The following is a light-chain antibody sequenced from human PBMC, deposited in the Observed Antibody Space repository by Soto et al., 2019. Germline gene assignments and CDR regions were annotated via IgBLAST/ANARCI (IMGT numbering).Light chain of an antibody. CDR3: QHYNNWPPWT. CDR1: QSVSSN. J-gene: IGKJ1*01. Sequence: EIVMTQSPATLSVSPGERATLSCRASQSVSSNLAWYQQKPGQAPRLLIYGASTRATGITARFSGSGSGRDFTLTISSLQSEDFAVYYCQHYNNWPPWTFGQGTKVDIK. CDR2: GAS. V-gene: IGKV3-15*01.